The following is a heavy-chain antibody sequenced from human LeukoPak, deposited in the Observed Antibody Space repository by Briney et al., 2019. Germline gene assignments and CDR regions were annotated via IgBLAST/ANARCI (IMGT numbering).Heavy chain of an antibody. J-gene: IGHJ3*01. CDR2: IYHSGST. CDR3: AKGPVADGFDV. V-gene: IGHV4-4*02. Sequence: PSETLSLTCAVPGGSISSSNWWSWVRQPPGKGLEWIGEIYHSGSTNYNPSLKSRVTISVDKSKNQFSLKLSSVTAADTAMYFCAKGPVADGFDVWGRGTMVTVSS. CDR1: GGSISSSNW. D-gene: IGHD2-15*01.